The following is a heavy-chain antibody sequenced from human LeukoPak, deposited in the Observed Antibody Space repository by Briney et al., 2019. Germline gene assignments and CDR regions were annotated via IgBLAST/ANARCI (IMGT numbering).Heavy chain of an antibody. Sequence: ASVKVSCRASGFTFTSYDINWVRQSTGQGLEWMGWMNPISGHTGYAQKFQGRVTMTRDTSLDTAYMELSSLSSADTGLYFCVRSISGSYLEAYWGQGTLVTVSS. V-gene: IGHV1-8*01. D-gene: IGHD1-26*01. CDR1: GFTFTSYD. CDR3: VRSISGSYLEAY. CDR2: MNPISGHT. J-gene: IGHJ4*02.